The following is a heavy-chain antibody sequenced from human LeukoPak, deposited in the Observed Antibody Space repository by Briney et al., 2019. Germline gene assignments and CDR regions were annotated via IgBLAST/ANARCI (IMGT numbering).Heavy chain of an antibody. V-gene: IGHV3-23*01. D-gene: IGHD2-2*01. CDR2: ISGSGGST. J-gene: IGHJ4*02. Sequence: PGGSLRLSCAASGFTFSSYAMSWVRQAPGKGLEWVSAISGSGGSTYYADSVKGRFTIPRDNSKNTLYLQMNSLRAEDTAVYYCAKDLGVVVPAAMGFDYWGQGTLVTVSS. CDR1: GFTFSSYA. CDR3: AKDLGVVVPAAMGFDY.